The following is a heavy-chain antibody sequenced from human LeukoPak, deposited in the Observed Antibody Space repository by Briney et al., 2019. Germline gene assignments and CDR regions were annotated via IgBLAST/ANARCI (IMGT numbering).Heavy chain of an antibody. CDR1: GGSISSGSYY. CDR3: AREPPPNWFDP. CDR2: IYTSGST. J-gene: IGHJ5*02. Sequence: MPSQTLSLTCTVSGGSISSGSYYWSWIRQPAGKGREWIGRIYTSGSTNYNPSLKSRVTISVDTSKNQFSLKLSSVTAADTAVYYCAREPPPNWFDPWGQGTLVTVSS. V-gene: IGHV4-61*02.